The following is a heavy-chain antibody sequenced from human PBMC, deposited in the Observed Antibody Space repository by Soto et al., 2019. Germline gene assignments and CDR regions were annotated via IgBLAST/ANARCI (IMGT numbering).Heavy chain of an antibody. D-gene: IGHD2-15*01. J-gene: IGHJ6*03. CDR1: GFTFISYS. Sequence: GGSLRLSCAASGFTFISYSMNWVRQAPGKGLEWVSYISSSSSTIYYADSVKGRFTISRDNAKNSLYLQMNSLRAEDTAVYYCARGRGYCSGGSCYSGYYYMDVWGKGTTVTVSS. CDR3: ARGRGYCSGGSCYSGYYYMDV. CDR2: ISSSSSTI. V-gene: IGHV3-48*01.